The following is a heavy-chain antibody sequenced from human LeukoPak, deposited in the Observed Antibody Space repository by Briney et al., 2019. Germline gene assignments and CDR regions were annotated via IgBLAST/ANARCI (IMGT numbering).Heavy chain of an antibody. D-gene: IGHD4-23*01. CDR1: GGSISSGGYS. CDR2: IYHSGST. J-gene: IGHJ3*02. CDR3: ARAPANYGGNNEAFDI. Sequence: SETLSLTCAVSGGSISSGGYSWGCLRQPPGKGLEWIVYIYHSGSTYYHPSVKSRVTISVDRSKNQFSLKLSSVTAANTAVYYCARAPANYGGNNEAFDIWGQGTMVTVSS. V-gene: IGHV4-30-2*01.